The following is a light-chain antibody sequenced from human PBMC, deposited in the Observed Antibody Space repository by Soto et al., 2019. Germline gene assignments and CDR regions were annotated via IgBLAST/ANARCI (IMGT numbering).Light chain of an antibody. CDR2: DAS. CDR3: QRFSSYPLT. CDR1: QTVRNNY. Sequence: EFVLTQSPVTLSLSPGERATLSCRASQTVRNNYLAWYHQTPGQAPRLLNYDASSRATGIAEWCSGGASGTDFPLTSSILEPEDFEVYYCQRFSSYPLTFGGGTKVDIK. J-gene: IGKJ4*01. V-gene: IGKV3-20*01.